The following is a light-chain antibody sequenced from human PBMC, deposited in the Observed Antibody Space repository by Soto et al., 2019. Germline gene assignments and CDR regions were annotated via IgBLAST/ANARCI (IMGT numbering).Light chain of an antibody. Sequence: QSVLTQPASVSGSPGQSITISCTGTSYDVGGYNFVSWYQQHPGKAPKLMIYEVSHRPSGVSNRFSGSKSGNTASLTISGLQAEDEADYYCSSYTSGSTLVVFGGGTKVTVL. J-gene: IGLJ2*01. V-gene: IGLV2-14*01. CDR1: SYDVGGYNF. CDR3: SSYTSGSTLVV. CDR2: EVS.